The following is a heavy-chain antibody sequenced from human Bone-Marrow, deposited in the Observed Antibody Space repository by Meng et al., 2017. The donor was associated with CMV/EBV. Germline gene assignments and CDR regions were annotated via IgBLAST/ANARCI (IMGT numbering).Heavy chain of an antibody. CDR1: GYTLTELP. J-gene: IGHJ3*02. D-gene: IGHD2-2*01. V-gene: IGHV1-24*01. CDR2: FDPEDGET. CDR3: ATLSRYCSSTCCYEKGSHHAFDI. Sequence: SVKVSCKVSGYTLTELPWHWVRQAPGKGLEWMGGFDPEDGETIYAQKFQGRVTMTEDTSTDTADMELSSLRSEDTAVYYCATLSRYCSSTCCYEKGSHHAFDIWGQGTMVTDSS.